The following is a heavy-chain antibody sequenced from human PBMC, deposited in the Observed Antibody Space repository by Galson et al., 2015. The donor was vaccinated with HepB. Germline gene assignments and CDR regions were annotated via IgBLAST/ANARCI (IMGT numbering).Heavy chain of an antibody. D-gene: IGHD3-22*01. CDR2: ISYDGSNK. CDR1: GFTFSSYA. J-gene: IGHJ4*02. CDR3: ARDGDYYDSSGYFEDYFDY. Sequence: SLRLSCAASGFTFSSYAMRWVRQAPGKGLEWVAVISYDGSNKYYADSVKGRFTISRDNSKNTLYLQMNSLRAEDTAVYYCARDGDYYDSSGYFEDYFDYWGQGTLVTVSS. V-gene: IGHV3-30-3*01.